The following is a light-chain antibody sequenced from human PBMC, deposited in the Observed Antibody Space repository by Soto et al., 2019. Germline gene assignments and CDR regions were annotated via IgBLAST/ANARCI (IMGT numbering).Light chain of an antibody. V-gene: IGKV3-20*01. CDR3: QECSSSRT. CDR2: GAS. Sequence: VMTQSPATLSVSPGERATLSCRASQSVSSNLAWYQQKPGQAPRLLIYGASSRATGIPDRFSGSGSGTAFTLTISRLEPDDFAVYYCQECSSSRTFGQGTKV. CDR1: QSVSSN. J-gene: IGKJ1*01.